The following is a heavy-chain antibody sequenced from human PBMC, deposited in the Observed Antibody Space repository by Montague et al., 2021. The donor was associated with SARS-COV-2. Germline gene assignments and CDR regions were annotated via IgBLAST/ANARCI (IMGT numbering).Heavy chain of an antibody. D-gene: IGHD3-22*01. CDR1: GGSISSYN. Sequence: SETLSLTCTVSGGSISSYNWSWIRKPQGKGLEWIGYMYYSGSTNXNPSLKSRVTISVDTSKNQISLKLTSVTAADTAVYYCARGRDGYYHRSALFDYWGQGTLVTVSS. CDR2: MYYSGST. CDR3: ARGRDGYYHRSALFDY. V-gene: IGHV4-59*01. J-gene: IGHJ4*02.